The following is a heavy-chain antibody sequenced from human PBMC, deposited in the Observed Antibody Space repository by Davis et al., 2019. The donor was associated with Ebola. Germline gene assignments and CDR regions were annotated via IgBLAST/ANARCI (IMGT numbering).Heavy chain of an antibody. V-gene: IGHV4-39*01. J-gene: IGHJ4*02. Sequence: PSKTLSLTCTVSGGSISSDGSYYWVWVRQPPGKGLDWIGSINYSGKTYYDSTLKSRVTMSVDTSKNQFSLKLLSVTAADTAVYFCARLIVGTGGNYFDHWGQGSLVHVSS. CDR1: GGSISSDGSYY. D-gene: IGHD1-26*01. CDR3: ARLIVGTGGNYFDH. CDR2: INYSGKT.